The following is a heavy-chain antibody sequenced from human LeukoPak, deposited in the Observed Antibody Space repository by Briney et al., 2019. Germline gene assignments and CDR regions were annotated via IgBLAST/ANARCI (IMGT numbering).Heavy chain of an antibody. CDR2: IYTSGST. D-gene: IGHD6-19*01. V-gene: IGHV4-4*07. CDR3: ARDPSSGCSNYYYYYMDV. CDR1: GGSISSYY. J-gene: IGHJ6*03. Sequence: PSETLSLTCTVSGGSISSYYWSWIRQPAGKGLEWIGRIYTSGSTNYNPSLKSRVTISVDKSKNQFSLKLSSVTAADTAVYYCARDPSSGCSNYYYYYMDVWGKGTTVTVSS.